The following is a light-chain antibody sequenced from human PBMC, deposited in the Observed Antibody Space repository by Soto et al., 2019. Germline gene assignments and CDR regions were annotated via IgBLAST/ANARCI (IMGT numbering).Light chain of an antibody. V-gene: IGLV1-47*01. CDR1: SSNIGDNY. CDR3: ATWDDSPSGPV. Sequence: QSVLSQPPSASGTPGQRVTISCSGSSSNIGDNYVHWYQQFPGTAPKLLIYRNNQRPSGVPDRFSGSKSGTSASLAISGLRSGDEADYYCATWDDSPSGPVFGGGIKLTVL. CDR2: RNN. J-gene: IGLJ2*01.